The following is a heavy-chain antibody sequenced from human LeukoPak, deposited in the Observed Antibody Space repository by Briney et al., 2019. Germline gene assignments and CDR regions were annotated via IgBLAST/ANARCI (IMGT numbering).Heavy chain of an antibody. CDR1: GGSFSGYY. V-gene: IGHV4-34*01. J-gene: IGHJ4*02. CDR2: INHSGST. CDR3: ARLMTTVTIIDY. D-gene: IGHD4-17*01. Sequence: SETLSLTCAVYGGSFSGYYWSWIRQPPGKGLEWIGEINHSGSTSYNPSLKSRVTISVDTSKNQFSLKLSSVTAADTAVYYCARLMTTVTIIDYWGQGTLVTVSS.